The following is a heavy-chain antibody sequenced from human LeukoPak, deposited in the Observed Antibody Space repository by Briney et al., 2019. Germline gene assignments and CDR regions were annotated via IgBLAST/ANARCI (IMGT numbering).Heavy chain of an antibody. D-gene: IGHD2-15*01. CDR1: GYSFTSYW. CDR3: ARSAPHCSGGSCYSDY. J-gene: IGHJ4*02. CDR2: IYPGDSDT. V-gene: IGHV5-51*01. Sequence: GESLKISCKGSGYSFTSYWIGWVRQMPGKGLEGMGIIYPGDSDTRYSPSFQGQVTISADKSISTAYLQWSSLKASDTAMYYCARSAPHCSGGSCYSDYWGQGTLVTVSS.